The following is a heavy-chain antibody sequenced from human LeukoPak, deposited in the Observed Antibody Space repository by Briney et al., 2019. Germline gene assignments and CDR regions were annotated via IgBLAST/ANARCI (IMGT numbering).Heavy chain of an antibody. Sequence: ASVTVSCTASGYTFTSYSFSWVRQAPGQGLEWMGWISAYNGNTNYAQKFQGRVTMTTDTSTSTAYMELRDLRYADAAVYYCARVGSSIDYWGQGTLVTVSS. J-gene: IGHJ4*02. CDR1: GYTFTSYS. D-gene: IGHD3-10*01. V-gene: IGHV1-18*01. CDR2: ISAYNGNT. CDR3: ARVGSSIDY.